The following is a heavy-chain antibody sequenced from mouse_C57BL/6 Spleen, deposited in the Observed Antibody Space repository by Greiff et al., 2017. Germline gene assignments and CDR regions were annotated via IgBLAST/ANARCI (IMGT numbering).Heavy chain of an antibody. D-gene: IGHD1-1*01. Sequence: LQESGAELVRPGTSVKVSCKASGYAFTNYLIEWVKQRPGQGLEWIGEINPGSGGTNYNEKFKGKATLTADKSSSTAYMQLSSLTSEDSAVYFCARGRTTGYYFDYWGQGTTLTVSS. CDR2: INPGSGGT. V-gene: IGHV1-54*01. CDR1: GYAFTNYL. CDR3: ARGRTTGYYFDY. J-gene: IGHJ2*01.